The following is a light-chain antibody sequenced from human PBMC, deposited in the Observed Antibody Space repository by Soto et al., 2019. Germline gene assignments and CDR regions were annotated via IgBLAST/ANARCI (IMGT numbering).Light chain of an antibody. Sequence: EIVMTQSSATLSASPGERATLSCGASQSVNIYLAWYQQKPGQAPTLLVFGATSRATGIPARFSDSGSGTEFNLTISSLQSEDLAVYFCQQYDDWLRLTFGGGTKVDIK. CDR3: QQYDDWLRLT. J-gene: IGKJ4*01. CDR2: GAT. CDR1: QSVNIY. V-gene: IGKV3D-15*01.